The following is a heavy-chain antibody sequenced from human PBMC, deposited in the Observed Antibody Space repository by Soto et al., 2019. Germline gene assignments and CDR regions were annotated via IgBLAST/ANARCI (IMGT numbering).Heavy chain of an antibody. Sequence: GASVKVSCKASGYTFTSYAMHWVRQAPGQRLEWMGIINPSGGSTSYAQKFQGRVTMTRDTSTSTVYMELSSLRSEDTAVYYCARGSYYDFWSGYPTYYYYYGMDVWGQGTTVTVPS. J-gene: IGHJ6*02. D-gene: IGHD3-3*01. CDR3: ARGSYYDFWSGYPTYYYYYGMDV. V-gene: IGHV1-46*01. CDR2: INPSGGST. CDR1: GYTFTSYA.